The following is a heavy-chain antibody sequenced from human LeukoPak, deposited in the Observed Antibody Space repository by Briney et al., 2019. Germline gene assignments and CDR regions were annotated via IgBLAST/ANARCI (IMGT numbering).Heavy chain of an antibody. Sequence: ASVKVSCKASGYIFTGYYMHWVRQAPGQGLEWMGWVNPNTGGTNFAQKFQGRVTTTSDTSISTAYMELSRLRSDDTALYYRARTAMVTPYYFDYWGQGTLVTVSS. V-gene: IGHV1-2*02. CDR3: ARTAMVTPYYFDY. J-gene: IGHJ4*02. CDR2: VNPNTGGT. CDR1: GYIFTGYY. D-gene: IGHD5-18*01.